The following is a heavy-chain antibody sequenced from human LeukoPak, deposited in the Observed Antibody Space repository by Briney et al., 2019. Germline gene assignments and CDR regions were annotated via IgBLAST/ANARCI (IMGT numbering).Heavy chain of an antibody. CDR2: INANTGDT. J-gene: IGHJ6*02. CDR1: GYTFTGYN. V-gene: IGHV1-2*02. CDR3: AREAVVPAAMYYYYYYGMDV. D-gene: IGHD2-2*01. Sequence: ASVKVSCKTSGYTFTGYNIHWVRQAPGQGLEWMGWINANTGDTNYAQRFQGRVTMTRDTSISAAYMELNSLTSDDTAVYYCAREAVVPAAMYYYYYYGMDVWGQGTTVTVSS.